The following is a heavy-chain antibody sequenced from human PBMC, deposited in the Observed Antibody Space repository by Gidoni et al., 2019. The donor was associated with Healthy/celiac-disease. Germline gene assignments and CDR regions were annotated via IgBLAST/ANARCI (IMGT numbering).Heavy chain of an antibody. D-gene: IGHD3-10*01. Sequence: QVQLVESGGGVVQPGRSLRLSCAASGFTFSSNAMHWVRQAPGKGLEWVAVISYDGSNKYYADSVKGRFTISRDNSKNTLYLQMNSLRAEDTAVYYCARDLYGSGSPQYFQHWGQGTLVTVSS. CDR3: ARDLYGSGSPQYFQH. CDR2: ISYDGSNK. V-gene: IGHV3-30-3*01. CDR1: GFTFSSNA. J-gene: IGHJ1*01.